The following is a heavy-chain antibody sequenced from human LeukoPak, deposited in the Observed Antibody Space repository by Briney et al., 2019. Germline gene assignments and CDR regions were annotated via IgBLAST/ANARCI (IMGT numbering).Heavy chain of an antibody. CDR1: GDSISSGDYY. J-gene: IGHJ5*02. CDR3: ARDLQVAAAANWFDP. D-gene: IGHD6-13*01. Sequence: PSQTLSLTCTVSGDSISSGDYYWSWIRQPAGKGLEWIGRIYTSGSTNYNPSLKSRVTISVDTSKNQFSLKLSSVTAADTAVYYCARDLQVAAAANWFDPWGQGTLVTVSS. CDR2: IYTSGST. V-gene: IGHV4-61*02.